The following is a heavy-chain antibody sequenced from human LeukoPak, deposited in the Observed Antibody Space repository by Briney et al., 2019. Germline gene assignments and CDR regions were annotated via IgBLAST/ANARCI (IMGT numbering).Heavy chain of an antibody. V-gene: IGHV3-30*02. J-gene: IGHJ4*02. Sequence: GGSLRLSCAASGFTFSSYGMHWVRQAPGKGLEWVAFIRYDGSNKYYADSVKGRFTISRDNSKNTLFLQMNSLRAEDTAVYYCAKGALISFRGAWSQSDYWGQGTLVTVSS. CDR1: GFTFSSYG. CDR2: IRYDGSNK. CDR3: AKGALISFRGAWSQSDY. D-gene: IGHD3-16*02.